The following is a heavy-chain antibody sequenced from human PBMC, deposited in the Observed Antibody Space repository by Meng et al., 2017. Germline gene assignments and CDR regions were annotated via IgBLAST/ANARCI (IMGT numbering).Heavy chain of an antibody. CDR2: IYPGDSDT. CDR3: ARQAYYYDSRGYYFGPPYDAFDI. V-gene: IGHV5-51*01. Sequence: KVSCKGSGYSFTSYWIGWVRQRPGKGLEWMGIIYPGDSDTRYSPSFQGQVTISADKSISTAYLQWSSLKASDTAMYYCARQAYYYDSRGYYFGPPYDAFDIWGQGTTVTVSS. CDR1: GYSFTSYW. J-gene: IGHJ3*02. D-gene: IGHD3-22*01.